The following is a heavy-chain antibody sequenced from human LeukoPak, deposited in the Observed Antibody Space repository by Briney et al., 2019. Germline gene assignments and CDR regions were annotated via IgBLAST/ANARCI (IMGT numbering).Heavy chain of an antibody. Sequence: GGSLRLSCAASGFTFSNGWMSWVRQAPGKGLEWVSAISGSGGSTYYADSVKGRFTISRDNSKNTLYLQMNSLRAEDTAVYYCAKWDTIFGVVPFDPWGQGTLVTVSS. CDR1: GFTFSNGW. J-gene: IGHJ5*02. CDR2: ISGSGGST. D-gene: IGHD3-3*01. CDR3: AKWDTIFGVVPFDP. V-gene: IGHV3-23*01.